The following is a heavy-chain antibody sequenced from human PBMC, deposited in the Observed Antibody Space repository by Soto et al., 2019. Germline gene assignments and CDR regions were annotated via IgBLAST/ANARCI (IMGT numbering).Heavy chain of an antibody. Sequence: SETLSLTCTVSGDFITFQYWTWLRQPPGKGLEWIGNVYISGATNSNPSLKSRESISVDTSKNQFFLRLTSMSAAATAVYYCARRRKNFDEGGLDYWGQGLLVA. CDR3: ARRRKNFDEGGLDY. CDR1: GDFITFQY. D-gene: IGHD3-16*01. V-gene: IGHV4-4*08. CDR2: VYISGAT. J-gene: IGHJ4*02.